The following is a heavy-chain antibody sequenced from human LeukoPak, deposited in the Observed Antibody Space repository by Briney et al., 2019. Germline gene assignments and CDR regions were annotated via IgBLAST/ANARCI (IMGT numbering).Heavy chain of an antibody. CDR1: GFSFSDYS. V-gene: IGHV3-23*01. J-gene: IGHJ4*02. CDR3: AKDEYGGVSLY. D-gene: IGHD3-16*01. CDR2: ISGGSVNI. Sequence: GGSLRLSCAASGFSFSDYSMNWVRQAPGKGLQWVADISGGSVNIHYSESVKGRFTISRDNSKNTLYLEMSGLRAEDTAIYFCAKDEYGGVSLYWGQGTLVTVSS.